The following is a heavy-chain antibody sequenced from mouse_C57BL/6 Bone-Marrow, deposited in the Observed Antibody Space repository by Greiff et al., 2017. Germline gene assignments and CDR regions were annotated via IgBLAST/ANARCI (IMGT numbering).Heavy chain of an antibody. CDR2: ILPGSGST. CDR3: ASGGTVVAPYYYAMDY. V-gene: IGHV1-9*01. J-gene: IGHJ4*01. CDR1: GYTFTGYW. D-gene: IGHD1-1*01. Sequence: QVQLKQSGAELMKPGASVKLSCKATGYTFTGYWIEWVKQRPGHGLEWIGEILPGSGSTNYNEKFKGKATFTADTSSNTAYMQLSSLTTEDSAMYYWASGGTVVAPYYYAMDYWGQGTSVTVSS.